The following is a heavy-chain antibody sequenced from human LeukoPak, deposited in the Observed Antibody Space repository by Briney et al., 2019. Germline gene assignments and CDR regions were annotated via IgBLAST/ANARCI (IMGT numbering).Heavy chain of an antibody. Sequence: PGGSLRLSCAASGFTFSSYAMSWVRQAPGKGLEWVSAISGSGGSTYYADSVKGRFTISRDNAKNSLYLQMNSLRAEDTAVYYCARGETWTYDYWGQGTLVTVSS. D-gene: IGHD3/OR15-3a*01. CDR2: ISGSGGST. CDR3: ARGETWTYDY. CDR1: GFTFSSYA. J-gene: IGHJ4*02. V-gene: IGHV3-23*01.